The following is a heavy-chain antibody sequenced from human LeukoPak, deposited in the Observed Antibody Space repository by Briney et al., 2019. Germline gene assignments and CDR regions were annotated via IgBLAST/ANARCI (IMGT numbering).Heavy chain of an antibody. Sequence: TGESLKISCKGSGYSFTNYWIGWVRQMPGKGLEWMGLIFPRNSDTRSSPSLQGQVTISADKSISTAYLQWSSLKGSDTAMYHCAIAAHGTSFFDYWGQGTLVTVSS. D-gene: IGHD6-13*01. CDR3: AIAAHGTSFFDY. V-gene: IGHV5-51*01. J-gene: IGHJ4*02. CDR2: IFPRNSDT. CDR1: GYSFTNYW.